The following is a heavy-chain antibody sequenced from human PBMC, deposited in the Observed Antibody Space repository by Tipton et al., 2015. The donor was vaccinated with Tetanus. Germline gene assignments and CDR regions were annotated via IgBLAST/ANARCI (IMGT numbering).Heavy chain of an antibody. D-gene: IGHD1-26*01. V-gene: IGHV4-59*08. CDR2: ISESGST. Sequence: GLVKPSETLSLTCTVSGVSITSDYWSWIRQPPGKGLEWIGYISESGSTNYNPSLKSRVTISEDTSKNQFSLNLRSVSAADTAVYYCARGGRWFDIWGQGTLVTVSS. CDR3: ARGGRWFDI. CDR1: GVSITSDY. J-gene: IGHJ5*02.